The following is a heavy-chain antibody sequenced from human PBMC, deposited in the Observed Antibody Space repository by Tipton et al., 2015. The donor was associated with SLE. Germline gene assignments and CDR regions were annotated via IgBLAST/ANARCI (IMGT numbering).Heavy chain of an antibody. J-gene: IGHJ2*01. V-gene: IGHV4-61*02. CDR2: VDNSGTT. Sequence: TLSLTCSVSGGSVNSGIYFCNWIRQPAWRGLEWIGRVDNSGTTKYNPSLKSRVTIFLDRSKDQISLDLTSVTAADTAIYYCARVQGRSGTYWGLAHSHLDLWGRGTLVTVSS. CDR3: ARVQGRSGTYWGLAHSHLDL. D-gene: IGHD1-26*01. CDR1: GGSVNSGIYF.